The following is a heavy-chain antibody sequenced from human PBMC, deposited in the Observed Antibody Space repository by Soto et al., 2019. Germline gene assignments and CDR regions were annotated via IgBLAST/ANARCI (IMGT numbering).Heavy chain of an antibody. V-gene: IGHV3-74*01. J-gene: IGHJ4*02. D-gene: IGHD6-19*01. CDR3: ARRRGSSGWKTNFDY. CDR1: GFTFSSYW. CDR2: INSDGSST. Sequence: PGGSLSLSCAASGFTFSSYWMHWVRQAPGKGLVWVSRINSDGSSTSYADSVKGRFTISRDNAKNTLYLQMNSLRAEDTAVYYCARRRGSSGWKTNFDYWGQGTLVTVSS.